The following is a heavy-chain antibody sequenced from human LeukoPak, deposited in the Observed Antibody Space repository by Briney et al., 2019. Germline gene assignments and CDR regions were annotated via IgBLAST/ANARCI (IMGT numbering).Heavy chain of an antibody. CDR3: ARYVVRRVIWWFDP. J-gene: IGHJ5*02. V-gene: IGHV4-34*01. CDR2: INHSGST. D-gene: IGHD3-10*01. Sequence: SETLSLTCAVYGGSFSGYYWSWIRQPPGKGLEWIGEINHSGSTNYNPSLKSRVTISVDTSKNQFSLKLSSVTAADTAVYYCARYVVRRVIWWFDPWGQGTLVTVSS. CDR1: GGSFSGYY.